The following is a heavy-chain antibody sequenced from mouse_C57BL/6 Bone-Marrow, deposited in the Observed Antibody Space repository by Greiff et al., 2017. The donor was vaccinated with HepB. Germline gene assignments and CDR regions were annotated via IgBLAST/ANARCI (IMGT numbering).Heavy chain of an antibody. CDR2: ISDGGSYT. D-gene: IGHD1-1*02. CDR3: ARDRYGGY. J-gene: IGHJ2*01. V-gene: IGHV5-4*01. Sequence: EVQLVESGGGLVKPGGSLKLSCAASGFTFSSYAMSWVRQTPEKRLEWVATISDGGSYTYYPDNVKGRFTISRDNAKNNLYLQMSHLKSEDTAMYYCARDRYGGYWGQGTTLTVSS. CDR1: GFTFSSYA.